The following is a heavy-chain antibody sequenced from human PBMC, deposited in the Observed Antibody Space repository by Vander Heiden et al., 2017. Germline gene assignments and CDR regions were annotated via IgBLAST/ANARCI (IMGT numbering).Heavy chain of an antibody. D-gene: IGHD3-3*01. CDR3: TSHYDFWSGYFKH. CDR1: GSSFIGAT. V-gene: IGHV3-73*02. J-gene: IGHJ4*02. Sequence: EGQLVESGGGLVQPGGSLTLSLSASGSSFIGATRHWGRQAAGKGLEWVGRIRRKANNYATAYAASVKGRFTISRDDSKNTAYLQMNSLKTEDTAVYYCTSHYDFWSGYFKHWGQGTLVTVSS. CDR2: IRRKANNYAT.